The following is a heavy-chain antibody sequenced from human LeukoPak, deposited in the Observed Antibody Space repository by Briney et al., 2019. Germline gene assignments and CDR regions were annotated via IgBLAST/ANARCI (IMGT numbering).Heavy chain of an antibody. Sequence: ASVKVSCKASGHTFTSYYMNWVRQAPGQGPEWMGIINPSGGSTTYAQKFQGRVTMTRDTSTSTVYMEVSSLRSEDTAVYCCARSDYYGSGTYQLDYWGQGTLVTVSS. CDR3: ARSDYYGSGTYQLDY. J-gene: IGHJ4*02. CDR1: GHTFTSYY. CDR2: INPSGGST. D-gene: IGHD3-10*01. V-gene: IGHV1-46*01.